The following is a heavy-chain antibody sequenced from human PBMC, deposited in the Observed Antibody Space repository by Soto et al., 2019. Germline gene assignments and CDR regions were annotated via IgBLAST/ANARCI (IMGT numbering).Heavy chain of an antibody. V-gene: IGHV3-33*01. CDR2: IWYDGSNK. CDR1: GFTFSSYG. Sequence: QVQLVESGGGVVQPGRSLRLSCAASGFTFSSYGMHWVRQAPGKGLEWVAVIWYDGSNKYYADSVKGRFTISRDNSKNSRNLQMNSLRAEDTAVYSCARSTVVIDIGLWGRGTLVTVSS. CDR3: ARSTVVIDIGL. D-gene: IGHD2-21*01. J-gene: IGHJ2*01.